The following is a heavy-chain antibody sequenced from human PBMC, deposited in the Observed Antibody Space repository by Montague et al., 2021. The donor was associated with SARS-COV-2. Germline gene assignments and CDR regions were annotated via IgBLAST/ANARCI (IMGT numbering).Heavy chain of an antibody. D-gene: IGHD6-13*01. CDR2: IDWDXDK. CDR1: GFSLSTSGMC. Sequence: PALVKPTQTLTLTCTFSGFSLSTSGMCVSWIRQPPGKALEWLALIDWDXDKYYSTSLKTRLTISKDTSKNQVGLTMTNMDPVDTATYYCARIDSSSWPNFDYWGQGTLVTVSS. CDR3: ARIDSSSWPNFDY. J-gene: IGHJ4*02. V-gene: IGHV2-70*01.